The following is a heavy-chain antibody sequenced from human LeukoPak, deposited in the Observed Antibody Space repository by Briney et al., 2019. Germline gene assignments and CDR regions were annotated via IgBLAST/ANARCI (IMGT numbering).Heavy chain of an antibody. CDR2: INHSGST. CDR3: ARAPRIAARPPYFDY. Sequence: PSETLSLTCAVYGGSFSGYYWSWIRQPPGKGLEWIGEINHSGSTNYNPSLKSRVTISVDKSKNQFSLKLSSVTAADTAVYYCARAPRIAARPPYFDYWGQGTLVTVSS. D-gene: IGHD6-6*01. V-gene: IGHV4-34*01. J-gene: IGHJ4*02. CDR1: GGSFSGYY.